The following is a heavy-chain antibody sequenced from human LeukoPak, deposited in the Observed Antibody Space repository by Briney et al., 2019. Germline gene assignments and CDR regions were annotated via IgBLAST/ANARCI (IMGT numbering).Heavy chain of an antibody. CDR1: GGSISSYY. J-gene: IGHJ4*02. Sequence: SETLSRTSTVSGGSISSYYWSWIRQPPRKGLEWCGNIYYTGSTNYNPSLKSRVTISVDTSKNHLSLKLTSVTAADTAVYYCARMYDRSGYYYPFDYWGQGTLVTVSS. CDR3: ARMYDRSGYYYPFDY. CDR2: IYYTGST. V-gene: IGHV4-59*08. D-gene: IGHD3-22*01.